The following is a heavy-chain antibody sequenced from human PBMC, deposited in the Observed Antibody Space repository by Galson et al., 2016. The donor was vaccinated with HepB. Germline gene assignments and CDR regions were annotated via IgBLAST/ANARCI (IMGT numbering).Heavy chain of an antibody. V-gene: IGHV1-2*02. D-gene: IGHD3-22*01. CDR3: ARGGPLNSSGYHQFDY. J-gene: IGHJ4*02. Sequence: SVKVSCKASGYIFTGYYMHWVRQAPEQGLEWMGWINPNSGDTNFAPKFQGRVTMTRDTSISTTYVELSRLTSDDTAVYYCARGGPLNSSGYHQFDYWGQGTLVPISS. CDR1: GYIFTGYY. CDR2: INPNSGDT.